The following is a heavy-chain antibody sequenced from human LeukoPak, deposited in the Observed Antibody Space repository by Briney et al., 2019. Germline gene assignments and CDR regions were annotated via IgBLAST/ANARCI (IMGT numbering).Heavy chain of an antibody. Sequence: SETLSPTCIVSGGSISSYYWSWIRQPPGKGLEWIGYIYYSGSTNYNPSLKSRVTISVDTSKNQFSLKLSSVTAADTAVYYCARVPSRYYYGSGSYHSSARFDPWGQGTLVTVSS. J-gene: IGHJ5*02. CDR3: ARVPSRYYYGSGSYHSSARFDP. CDR1: GGSISSYY. V-gene: IGHV4-59*01. CDR2: IYYSGST. D-gene: IGHD3-10*01.